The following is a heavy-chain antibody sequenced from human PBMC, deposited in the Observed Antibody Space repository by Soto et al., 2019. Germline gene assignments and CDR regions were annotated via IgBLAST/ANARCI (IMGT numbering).Heavy chain of an antibody. V-gene: IGHV1-3*01. Sequence: ASVKVSCKASGYTFLDYALNWMRQAPGQRLERKGKINAGNSNKKNSQKFQDRVTITRDTSASTAYMELSSLGSEDTVVYYCAKGLWTAHSAGYYFDYWGQGTLVTVSS. CDR2: INAGNSNK. J-gene: IGHJ4*02. D-gene: IGHD2-21*02. CDR3: AKGLWTAHSAGYYFDY. CDR1: GYTFLDYA.